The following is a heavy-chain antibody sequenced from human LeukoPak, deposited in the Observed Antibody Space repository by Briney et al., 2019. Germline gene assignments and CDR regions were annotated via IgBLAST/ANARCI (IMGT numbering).Heavy chain of an antibody. CDR2: INPNSGDT. V-gene: IGHV1-2*02. CDR1: GYTFTGYY. CDR3: ARDRGNHFDH. Sequence: ASVKVSCKASGYTFTGYYMYWVRQAPGQGLEWMGWINPNSGDTNYAQKFQDRVTMTTDTSISTAYMELSRLRSDDTAVYFCARDRGNHFDHWGQGTPVTASS. J-gene: IGHJ4*02. D-gene: IGHD1-14*01.